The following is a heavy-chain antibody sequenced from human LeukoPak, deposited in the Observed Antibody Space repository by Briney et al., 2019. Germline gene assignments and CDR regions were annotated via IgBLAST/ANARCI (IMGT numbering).Heavy chain of an antibody. CDR1: GYIFTTYG. J-gene: IGHJ4*02. D-gene: IGHD3-3*01. CDR3: ARTTENDFWSGYQIDY. V-gene: IGHV1-18*01. Sequence: ASVKVSCKASGYIFTTYGISWVRQAPGQGLEWMGWISAYNGNTNYAQKLQGRVTMTTDTSTSTAYMELRSLRSEDTAVYYCARTTENDFWSGYQIDYWGQGTLVTVSS. CDR2: ISAYNGNT.